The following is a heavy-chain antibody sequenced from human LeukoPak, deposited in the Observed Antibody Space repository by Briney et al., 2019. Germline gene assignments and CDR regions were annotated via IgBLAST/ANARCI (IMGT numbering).Heavy chain of an antibody. CDR2: ISSTSSTI. V-gene: IGHV3-48*02. J-gene: IGHJ4*02. CDR3: ARDTLRGFDY. Sequence: LTGRSLRLSCAASGFTFSSYAMHWVRQAPGKGLEWVSYISSTSSTIYYADSVKGRFTISRDNAKNSLYLQMNSLRDEDTAVYYCARDTLRGFDYWGQGTLVTVSS. CDR1: GFTFSSYA. D-gene: IGHD4-17*01.